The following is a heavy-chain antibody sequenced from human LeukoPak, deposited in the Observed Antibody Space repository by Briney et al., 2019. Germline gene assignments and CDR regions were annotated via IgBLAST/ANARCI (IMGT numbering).Heavy chain of an antibody. J-gene: IGHJ4*02. D-gene: IGHD3-22*01. CDR1: GGSITGSSYY. CDR2: MYYSGST. V-gene: IGHV4-39*01. Sequence: SETLSLTCTVSGGSITGSSYYWGWIRQPPGKGREWIGSMYYSGSTYYKTSLKSRVTISADTSKNEFSLELSSVTAADTAVYYCARQYYDNTGYYYFDYWGQGTLVTVSS. CDR3: ARQYYDNTGYYYFDY.